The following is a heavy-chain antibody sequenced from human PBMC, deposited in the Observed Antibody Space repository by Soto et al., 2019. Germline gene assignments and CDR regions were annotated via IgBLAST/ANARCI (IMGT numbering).Heavy chain of an antibody. CDR1: GGTFSSYT. J-gene: IGHJ5*02. V-gene: IGHV1-69*04. D-gene: IGHD1-20*01. Sequence: ASVKVSCKASGGTFSSYTISWVRQAPGQGLEWMGRIIPILGIANYAQKFQGRVTITADKSTSTAYMELSSLRSEDTAVYYCARDQKDNWNPLGYNWFDPWGQGTLVTVSS. CDR3: ARDQKDNWNPLGYNWFDP. CDR2: IIPILGIA.